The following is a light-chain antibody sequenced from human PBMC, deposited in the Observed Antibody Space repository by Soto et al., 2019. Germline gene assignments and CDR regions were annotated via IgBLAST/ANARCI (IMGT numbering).Light chain of an antibody. V-gene: IGKV3-15*01. J-gene: IGKJ1*01. CDR1: QSVSSN. CDR3: QQYNNWPQT. Sequence: MTQSPATLSVSPGERATLACRASQSVSSNLAWYQQKPGQAPRLLIYGASTRATGIPARFSGSGSGTEFTLTISSLQSEDFAVYYCQQYNNWPQTFGQGTKGDIK. CDR2: GAS.